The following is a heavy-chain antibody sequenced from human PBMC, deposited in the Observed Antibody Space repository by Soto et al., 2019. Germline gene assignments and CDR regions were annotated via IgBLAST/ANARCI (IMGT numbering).Heavy chain of an antibody. CDR3: ARARGRYDFWSGGSAFDI. D-gene: IGHD3-3*01. V-gene: IGHV3-48*03. CDR2: ISSSGSTI. Sequence: GSLRLSCAASGFTFSSYEMNWVRQAPGKGLEWVSYISSSGSTIYYADSVKGRFTISRDNAKNSLYLQMNSLRAEDTAVYYCARARGRYDFWSGGSAFDIWGQGTMVTVSS. CDR1: GFTFSSYE. J-gene: IGHJ3*02.